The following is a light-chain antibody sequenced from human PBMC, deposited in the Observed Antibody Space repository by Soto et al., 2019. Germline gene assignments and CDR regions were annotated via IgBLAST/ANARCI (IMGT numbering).Light chain of an antibody. CDR1: SSNIGSNT. Sequence: QSVLTQPPSASGTPGQRVTISCSGSSSNIGSNTVNWYQQLPGTAPKLLIYSNNPRPSGVPDRFSGSKSGTSASLAISGLQSEDEAAYYCAAWDDSLNVCFGPGTKLTVL. V-gene: IGLV1-44*01. CDR3: AAWDDSLNVC. J-gene: IGLJ1*01. CDR2: SNN.